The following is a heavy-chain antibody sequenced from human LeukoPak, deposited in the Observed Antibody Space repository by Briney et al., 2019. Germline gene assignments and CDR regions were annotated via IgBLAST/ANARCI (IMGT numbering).Heavy chain of an antibody. CDR1: GYTFTSYG. Sequence: ASVKVSCKASGYTFTSYGISWVRQAPGQGLEWVGWISAYNGNTNYAQKLQGRVTTTTDTSTSTAYMELRSLRSDDTAVYYCARVDSDSGFPFVEYFQHWGQGTLVTVSS. CDR3: ARVDSDSGFPFVEYFQH. D-gene: IGHD6-19*01. V-gene: IGHV1-18*01. J-gene: IGHJ1*01. CDR2: ISAYNGNT.